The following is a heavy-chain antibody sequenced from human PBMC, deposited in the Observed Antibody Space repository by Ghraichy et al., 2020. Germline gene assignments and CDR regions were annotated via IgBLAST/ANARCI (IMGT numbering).Heavy chain of an antibody. CDR3: ARDNDYIWGSYLGYYYRMGA. CDR2: ISSSSSYI. V-gene: IGHV3-21*01. D-gene: IGHD3-16*02. Sequence: GGSLRLSCAASGFTFSSYSMNWVRQAPGKGLEWVSSISSSSSYIYYADSVKRRFTISRDNAKNSLYLQMNSLRAEDTAVYYCARDNDYIWGSYLGYYYRMGAWGPGNTVPGSS. CDR1: GFTFSSYS. J-gene: IGHJ6*02.